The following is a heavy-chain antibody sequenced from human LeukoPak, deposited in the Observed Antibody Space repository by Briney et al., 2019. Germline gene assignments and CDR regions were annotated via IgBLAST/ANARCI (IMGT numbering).Heavy chain of an antibody. CDR1: SGSISSNY. D-gene: IGHD2-2*01. J-gene: IGHJ3*02. V-gene: IGHV4-59*08. Sequence: PSETLSLTCTVSSGSISSNYWSWVRQPPGKGLEWIGYIYYSGSTNYNPSLKSRVTISVDTSKKEFSLKLSSVTAADTAVYYCARHLSRRGAFDIWGQGTMVTVSS. CDR2: IYYSGST. CDR3: ARHLSRRGAFDI.